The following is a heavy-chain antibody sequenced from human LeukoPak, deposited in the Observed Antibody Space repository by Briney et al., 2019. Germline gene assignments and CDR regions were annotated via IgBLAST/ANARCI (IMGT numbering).Heavy chain of an antibody. J-gene: IGHJ4*02. Sequence: GGSLRLSCAASGFTFSTYWMHWVRQAPGKGLVWVSQINTDGNSTTYADSVKGRFTISRDNSNNTLYLQMNSLRAEDTAVYSCASGRRGIIAAGLDYWGQGTLVTVSS. V-gene: IGHV3-74*01. CDR1: GFTFSTYW. CDR2: INTDGNST. CDR3: ASGRRGIIAAGLDY. D-gene: IGHD6-13*01.